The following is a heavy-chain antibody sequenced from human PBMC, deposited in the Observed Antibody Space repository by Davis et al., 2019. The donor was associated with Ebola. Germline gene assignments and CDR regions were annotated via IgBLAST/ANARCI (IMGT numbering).Heavy chain of an antibody. V-gene: IGHV3-30*04. CDR2: ISYDGSNK. Sequence: GGSLRPSCAASGFTFSSYAMHWVRQAPSKGLEWVAVISYDGSNKYYADSVKGRFTISRDNSKNTLYLQMNSLRAEDTAVYYCARSSAPRNWGQGTLVTVSS. D-gene: IGHD6-19*01. J-gene: IGHJ4*02. CDR1: GFTFSSYA. CDR3: ARSSAPRN.